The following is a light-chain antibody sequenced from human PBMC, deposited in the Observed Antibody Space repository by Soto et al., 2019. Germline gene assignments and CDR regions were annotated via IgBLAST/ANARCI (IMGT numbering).Light chain of an antibody. Sequence: EVVLTQSPGTLSLSPGERATLSCRASQSVGSSYLAWYQQKPGQAPRVLIYGTSSRATGIPDRFSGSGSGTDFTLTISRLEAEDSAVYHCHQYSNTFRTFGQGTKVEIK. CDR3: HQYSNTFRT. CDR2: GTS. V-gene: IGKV3-20*01. CDR1: QSVGSSY. J-gene: IGKJ1*01.